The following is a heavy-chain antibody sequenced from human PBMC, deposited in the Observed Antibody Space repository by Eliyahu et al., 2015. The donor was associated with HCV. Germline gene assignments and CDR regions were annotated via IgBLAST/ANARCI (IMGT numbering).Heavy chain of an antibody. D-gene: IGHD3-16*02. J-gene: IGHJ6*02. CDR2: IVPMLATP. Sequence: QVQLVQSGAEVKKPGSSVKVSCKASGGSFSSYAISWVRQAPGQGLEWMGAIVPMLATPNYAQKFQGRVTIIADESTNTAYMDLRSLRSEDTAVYYCARPLVEISEHHAMDIWGQGTTVTVSS. V-gene: IGHV1-69*01. CDR3: ARPLVEISEHHAMDI. CDR1: GGSFSSYA.